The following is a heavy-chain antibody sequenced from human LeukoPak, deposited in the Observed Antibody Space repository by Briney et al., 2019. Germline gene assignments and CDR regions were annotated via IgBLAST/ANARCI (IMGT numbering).Heavy chain of an antibody. CDR1: GFTFSSYA. Sequence: GGSLRLSCAASGFTFSSYAMSWVRQAPGEGLEWVSAISGSGGSTYYADSVKGRFTISRDNSKNTLYLQMNSLRAEDTAVYYCAKSGGMTTVTHPRYFQHWGQGTLVTVSS. CDR2: ISGSGGST. V-gene: IGHV3-23*01. CDR3: AKSGGMTTVTHPRYFQH. J-gene: IGHJ1*01. D-gene: IGHD4-17*01.